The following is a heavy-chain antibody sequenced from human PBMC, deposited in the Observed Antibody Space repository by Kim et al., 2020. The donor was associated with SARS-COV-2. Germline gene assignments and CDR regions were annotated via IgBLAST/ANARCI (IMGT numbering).Heavy chain of an antibody. Sequence: GGSLRLSCAASGFTFSSYAMHWVRQAPGKGLEWVAVISYDGSNKYYADSVKGRFTISRDNSKNTLYLQMNSLRAEDTAVYYCATPRGHIIWGQGTMVTVSS. D-gene: IGHD2-21*01. J-gene: IGHJ3*02. CDR1: GFTFSSYA. V-gene: IGHV3-30*04. CDR2: ISYDGSNK. CDR3: ATPRGHII.